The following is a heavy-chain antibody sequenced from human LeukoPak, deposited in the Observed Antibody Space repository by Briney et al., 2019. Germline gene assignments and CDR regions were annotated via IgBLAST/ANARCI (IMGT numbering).Heavy chain of an antibody. CDR1: CPSLTGSY. CDR2: IFYTGSS. D-gene: IGHD3-22*01. V-gene: IGHV4-59*08. CDR3: VRQPYSSGAYYFDY. J-gene: IGHJ4*02. Sequence: SADTLSPMHLLSCPSLTGSYRGWTRLPPGRGLGCIGYIFYTGSSKYNPSLKSRVTMSVDTSKNQFSLNLSSVTAADTAVYYCVRQPYSSGAYYFDYWGQGTLVTVSS.